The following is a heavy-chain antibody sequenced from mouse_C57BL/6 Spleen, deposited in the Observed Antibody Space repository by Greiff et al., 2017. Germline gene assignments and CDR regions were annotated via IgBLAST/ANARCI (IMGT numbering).Heavy chain of an antibody. CDR3: SYSYDAGFAY. V-gene: IGHV1-64*01. CDR1: GYTFPSYW. D-gene: IGHD2-12*01. CDR2: NHTYSGST. Sequence: QVKLQQPGAELVQPGASVQLSCTASGYTFPSYWMHWVQQRPGQGLEWIGMNHTYSGSTNYNEKFKSKATRTVDNSSCTAYRQLSSLTSEDSAVYYGSYSYDAGFAYWGQGTLVTVSA. J-gene: IGHJ3*01.